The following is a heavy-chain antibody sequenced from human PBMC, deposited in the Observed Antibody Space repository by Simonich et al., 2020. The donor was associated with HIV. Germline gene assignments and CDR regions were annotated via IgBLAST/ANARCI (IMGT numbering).Heavy chain of an antibody. CDR3: TTDPTHKYSGSYLGVYYYYYMDV. J-gene: IGHJ6*03. V-gene: IGHV3-15*01. Sequence: EVQLVESGGGLVKPGGSRRLSCAASGFTFNNAWMSWVRPATGRGLKWVGHKKSKTSGETTDYAAPVKCSLPISRDESKNPLYLKMNSLKTEDTAVYYCTTDPTHKYSGSYLGVYYYYYMDVWGKGTTVTVSS. CDR1: GFTFNNAW. CDR2: KKSKTSGETT. D-gene: IGHD1-26*01.